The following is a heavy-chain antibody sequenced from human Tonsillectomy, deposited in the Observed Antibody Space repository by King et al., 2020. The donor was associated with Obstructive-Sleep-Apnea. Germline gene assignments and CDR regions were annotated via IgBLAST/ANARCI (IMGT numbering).Heavy chain of an antibody. V-gene: IGHV3-48*04. CDR3: ARERYSGY. CDR2: ISSSSSSI. CDR1: GFTFSSYS. D-gene: IGHD3-9*01. Sequence: VQLVESGGGLVQPGGSLRLSCTASGFTFSSYSMNWVRQAPGKGLEWVSYISSSSSSIYYADSVKGRFTISRDNAKNSLYLQRNSLRGEDTAVYYCARERYSGYWGQGTLVTVSS. J-gene: IGHJ4*02.